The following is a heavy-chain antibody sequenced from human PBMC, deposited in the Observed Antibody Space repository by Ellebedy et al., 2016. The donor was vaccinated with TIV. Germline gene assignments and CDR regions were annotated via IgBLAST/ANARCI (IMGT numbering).Heavy chain of an antibody. D-gene: IGHD2-15*01. J-gene: IGHJ4*02. CDR3: AREGGGSSFDY. CDR2: IKQDGSEK. V-gene: IGHV3-7*01. Sequence: GGSLRLSCAASGFTFSSYWMSWVCQAPGKGLEWVANIKQDGSEKYYVDSVKGRFTISRDNAKNSLYLQMNSLRAEDTAVYYCAREGGGSSFDYWGQGTLVTVSS. CDR1: GFTFSSYW.